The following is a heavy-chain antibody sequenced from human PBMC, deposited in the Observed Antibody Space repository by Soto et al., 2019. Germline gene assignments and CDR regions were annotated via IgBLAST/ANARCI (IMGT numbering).Heavy chain of an antibody. J-gene: IGHJ4*02. CDR3: ASYYDSSGYYAYYFDY. Sequence: QVQLQESGPGLVKPSQTLSLTCTVSGGSISSGDYYWSWIRQPPGKGLEWIGYIYYSGSTYYNPSLKRRVTISLATSKNQFSLKLSSVTAADTAVYYCASYYDSSGYYAYYFDYWGQGTLVTVSS. V-gene: IGHV4-30-4*01. D-gene: IGHD3-22*01. CDR2: IYYSGST. CDR1: GGSISSGDYY.